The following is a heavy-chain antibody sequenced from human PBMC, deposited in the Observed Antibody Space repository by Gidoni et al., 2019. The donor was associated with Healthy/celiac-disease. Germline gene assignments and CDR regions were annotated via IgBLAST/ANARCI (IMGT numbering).Heavy chain of an antibody. V-gene: IGHV4-39*01. D-gene: IGHD5-12*01. CDR3: ARRRDGYNYAFDI. CDR2: IYYSGST. Sequence: QLQLQESAPGLVKPSETLSLICTVSGCSISSSSYYWGWIRQPPGKGLEWIGRIYYSGSTYYNPSLKSRVTISVDTSKNQFSLKLSSVTAADTAVYYCARRRDGYNYAFDIWGQGTMVTVSS. CDR1: GCSISSSSYY. J-gene: IGHJ3*02.